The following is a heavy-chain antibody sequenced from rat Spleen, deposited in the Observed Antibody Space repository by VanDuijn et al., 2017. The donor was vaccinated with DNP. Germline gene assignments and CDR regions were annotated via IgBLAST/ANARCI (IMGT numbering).Heavy chain of an antibody. CDR3: TRGGTYYFDY. V-gene: IGHV5-27*01. Sequence: EVQLVESGGGLVQPGRSLKLSCVASGFSFRDYDMAWVRQAPSKGLEWVACMSPTTRSSYYPDSVRGRFTVSRDDSTSTLYLQMDSLRSEDTATYYCTRGGTYYFDYWGQGVLVTVSS. CDR1: GFSFRDYD. D-gene: IGHD4-3*01. CDR2: MSPTTRSS. J-gene: IGHJ2*01.